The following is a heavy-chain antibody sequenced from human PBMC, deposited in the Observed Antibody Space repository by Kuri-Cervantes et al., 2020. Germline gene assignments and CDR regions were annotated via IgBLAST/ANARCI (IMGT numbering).Heavy chain of an antibody. Sequence: ASVKVSCKASGYTFTGYYMHWVRQAPGQGLEWMGWINPNSGGTNYAQKFQGWVTMTRDTSISTAYMELSRLRSDDTAVYYRARYHDTAGYYFDFWGQGALVTVSS. CDR2: INPNSGGT. J-gene: IGHJ4*02. CDR1: GYTFTGYY. CDR3: ARYHDTAGYYFDF. V-gene: IGHV1-2*04. D-gene: IGHD3-9*01.